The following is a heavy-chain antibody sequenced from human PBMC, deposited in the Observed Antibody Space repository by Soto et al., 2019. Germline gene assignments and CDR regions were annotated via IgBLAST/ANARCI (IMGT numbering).Heavy chain of an antibody. CDR3: ARGNYYDSSGYYPPYFQH. Sequence: QVQLQESGPGLVKPSETLSLTCTVSGGSVSSGSYYWSWIRQPPGKGLEWIGYIYYSGSTNYNPSLKSRVTISVDTSKNQFSLKLSSVTAADTDVYYCARGNYYDSSGYYPPYFQHWGQGTLVTVSS. V-gene: IGHV4-61*01. D-gene: IGHD3-22*01. CDR2: IYYSGST. J-gene: IGHJ1*01. CDR1: GGSVSSGSYY.